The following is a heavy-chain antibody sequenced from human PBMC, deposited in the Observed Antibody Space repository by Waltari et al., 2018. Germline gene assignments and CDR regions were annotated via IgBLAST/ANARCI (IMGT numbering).Heavy chain of an antibody. CDR1: GYSLTSGYY. CDR2: IYHSGST. V-gene: IGHV4-38-2*01. J-gene: IGHJ4*02. D-gene: IGHD1-26*01. Sequence: QVQLQESGPGLVKPSETLSLTCAVSGYSLTSGYYWGWIRQPPGKGLEWIGSIYHSGSTYYNPSLKSRVTISVDTFKNQFSLKMRFVTAADTAVYYCTRHAASLGTYYFDYWGQGTLVTVSS. CDR3: TRHAASLGTYYFDY.